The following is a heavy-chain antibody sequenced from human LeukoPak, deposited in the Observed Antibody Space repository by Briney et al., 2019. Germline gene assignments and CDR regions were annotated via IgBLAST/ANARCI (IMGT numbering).Heavy chain of an antibody. CDR3: ASYPRYSSTPPFDY. Sequence: ASVKVSCKASGYTFTNYGISWVRQAPGQGLEWMGWISGYNGKTNYAQNLQGRVTMTTDTSTSTAYMELRSLRSDDTAVYYCASYPRYSSTPPFDYWGQGTLVTVPS. CDR2: ISGYNGKT. J-gene: IGHJ4*02. D-gene: IGHD6-19*01. V-gene: IGHV1-18*01. CDR1: GYTFTNYG.